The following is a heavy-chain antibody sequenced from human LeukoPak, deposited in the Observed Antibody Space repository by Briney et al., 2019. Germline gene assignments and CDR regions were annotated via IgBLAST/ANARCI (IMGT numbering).Heavy chain of an antibody. CDR1: GFTFSSYG. D-gene: IGHD5-12*01. V-gene: IGHV3-30*02. Sequence: GGSLRLSCAASGFTFSSYGMHWVRQAPGKGLEWVAVIRYDGSNKYYADSVKRRFTVSRDNSKNTLSLQMDSLRAEDTAVYYCARDHEVATTLGYYFDYWGQGTLVTVSS. J-gene: IGHJ4*02. CDR3: ARDHEVATTLGYYFDY. CDR2: IRYDGSNK.